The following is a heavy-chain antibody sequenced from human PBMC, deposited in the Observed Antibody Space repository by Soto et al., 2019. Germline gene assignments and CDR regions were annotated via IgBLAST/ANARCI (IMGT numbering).Heavy chain of an antibody. CDR3: AKVTSAYDYRDY. V-gene: IGHV3-23*01. Sequence: GGSLRLSCAASGFTFSTYDMTWVRQAPGKGLEWVSAISGSGGSTYYADSVRGRFTIFRDNFENTLYLQMNSLRAEDTAVYYCAKVTSAYDYRDYWGQGSLVTVSS. CDR1: GFTFSTYD. CDR2: ISGSGGST. J-gene: IGHJ4*02. D-gene: IGHD5-12*01.